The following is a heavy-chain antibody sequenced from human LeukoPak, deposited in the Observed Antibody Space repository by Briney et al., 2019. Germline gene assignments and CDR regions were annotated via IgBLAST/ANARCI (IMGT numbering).Heavy chain of an antibody. Sequence: ASVKVSCKVSGYTLTELSMHWVRQAPGKGLEWMGGFDPEDGETIYAQKFQGRVTMTEDTSTDTAYMELSSLRSEGTAVYYCAGQDPISSGWLGGEDYWGQGTLVTVSS. CDR1: GYTLTELS. J-gene: IGHJ4*02. CDR2: FDPEDGET. V-gene: IGHV1-24*01. CDR3: AGQDPISSGWLGGEDY. D-gene: IGHD6-19*01.